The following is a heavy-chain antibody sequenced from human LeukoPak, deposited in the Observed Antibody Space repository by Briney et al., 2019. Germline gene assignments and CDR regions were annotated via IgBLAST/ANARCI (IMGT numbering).Heavy chain of an antibody. CDR1: GGSLSSYY. D-gene: IGHD3-22*01. CDR3: ARDKFDDSSGSSRWFDA. J-gene: IGHJ5*02. V-gene: IGHV4-59*01. CDR2: IYYSGST. Sequence: SETLSLTCTVSGGSLSSYYWSWIRQPPGQGLEWIGYIYYSGSTNYNPSLTSRVTISVDTSKNQFSLKLSSVTAADTAVYYCARDKFDDSSGSSRWFDAWGQGTLGTVS.